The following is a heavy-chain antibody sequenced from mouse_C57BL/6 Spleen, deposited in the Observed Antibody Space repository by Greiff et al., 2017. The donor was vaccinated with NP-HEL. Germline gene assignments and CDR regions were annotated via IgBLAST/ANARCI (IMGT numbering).Heavy chain of an antibody. CDR1: GFTFSDYY. Sequence: EVKLEESGGGLVQPGGSLKLSCAASGFTFSDYYMYWVRQTPEKRLEWVAYISNGGGSTYYPDTVKGRFTISRDNAKNTLYLQMSRLKSEDTAMYYCARLYDSYAMDYWGQGTSVTVSS. CDR2: ISNGGGST. J-gene: IGHJ4*01. CDR3: ARLYDSYAMDY. V-gene: IGHV5-12*01. D-gene: IGHD1-3*01.